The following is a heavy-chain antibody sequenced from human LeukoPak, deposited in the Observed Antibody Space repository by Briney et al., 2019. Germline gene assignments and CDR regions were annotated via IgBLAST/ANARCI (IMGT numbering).Heavy chain of an antibody. CDR2: IIPIFGTA. J-gene: IGHJ6*03. CDR3: AISGRYSSSWRPWYYYYYMDV. D-gene: IGHD6-13*01. V-gene: IGHV1-69*05. Sequence: SVMVSCKASGGTFSSYAISWVRQAPGQGLEWMGGIIPIFGTANYAQKFQGRVTITTAESTSTAYMELSSLRSEDTAVYYCAISGRYSSSWRPWYYYYYMDVWGKGTTVTVSS. CDR1: GGTFSSYA.